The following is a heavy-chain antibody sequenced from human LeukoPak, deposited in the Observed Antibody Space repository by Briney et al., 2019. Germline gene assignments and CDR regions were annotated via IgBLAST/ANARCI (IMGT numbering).Heavy chain of an antibody. Sequence: PGGSLRLSCAASGFTFSSYAMSWVRQAPGKGLEWVSAISGSGGSTYYADSVKGRFTISRDNSKNTLYLQMNSLRAEDTAVYYCAKGASEYYYDSSGHQLGDPWGQGTLVTVSS. CDR1: GFTFSSYA. CDR3: AKGASEYYYDSSGHQLGDP. J-gene: IGHJ5*02. D-gene: IGHD3-22*01. CDR2: ISGSGGST. V-gene: IGHV3-23*01.